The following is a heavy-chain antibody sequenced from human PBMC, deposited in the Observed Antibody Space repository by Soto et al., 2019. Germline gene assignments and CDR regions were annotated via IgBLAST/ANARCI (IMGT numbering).Heavy chain of an antibody. J-gene: IGHJ3*02. CDR1: GFTYSSHG. V-gene: IGHV3-23*01. CDR2: LSRGGGST. D-gene: IGHD5-12*01. Sequence: EAQLLESGGELIQPGGSLRLSCAASGFTYSSHGMSWVRQAPGKGLEWIAGLSRGGGSTYYADSVKGRFTISRDNSKNPLDLIMNSLRVEDTALYYCARDGQYRTHGFDIWGQGTMVTVSS. CDR3: ARDGQYRTHGFDI.